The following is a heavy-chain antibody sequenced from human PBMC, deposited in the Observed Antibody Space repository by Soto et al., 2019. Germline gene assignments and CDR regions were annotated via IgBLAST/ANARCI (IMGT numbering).Heavy chain of an antibody. CDR3: AMSNSNDLYYHFES. CDR2: INWNSDTV. D-gene: IGHD3-22*01. Sequence: EVQLVESGGGLVQPGGSLRLSCVASGFNFDDYAMHWVRQPPGKGLEWVSGINWNSDTVGYADSVKGRFTVSRDNAKGFLLLQISSLGPEETAVYFCAMSNSNDLYYHFESWGQGTPVTVSS. CDR1: GFNFDDYA. J-gene: IGHJ4*02. V-gene: IGHV3-9*01.